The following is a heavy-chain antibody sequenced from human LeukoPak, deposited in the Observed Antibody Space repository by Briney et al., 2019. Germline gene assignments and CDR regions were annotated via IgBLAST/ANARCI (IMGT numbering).Heavy chain of an antibody. D-gene: IGHD3-22*01. CDR1: GGSISSSNW. V-gene: IGHV4-4*02. CDR2: IYHSGST. Sequence: SGTLSLTCAVSGGSISSSNWWSWVRQPLGKGLEWIGEIYHSGSTNYNPSLKSRVTISVDKSKNQFSLKLSSVTAADTAVYYCAREARSGYYDSSGTYVYWGQGTLVTVSS. J-gene: IGHJ4*02. CDR3: AREARSGYYDSSGTYVY.